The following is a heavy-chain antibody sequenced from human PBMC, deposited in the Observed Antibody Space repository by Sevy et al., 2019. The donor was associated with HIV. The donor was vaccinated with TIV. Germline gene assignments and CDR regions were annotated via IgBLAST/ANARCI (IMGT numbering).Heavy chain of an antibody. CDR2: ISSSSSTI. J-gene: IGHJ6*02. CDR1: GFTFSSYS. D-gene: IGHD3-10*01. V-gene: IGHV3-48*01. Sequence: GGSLRLSCAASGFTFSSYSMNWVRQAPGKGLEWVSYISSSSSTIYYADSVKGRFTISRDNAKNSLYLQMNSLRAEDTAVYYCARDRPRGYYGMDVWGQGTTVTVSS. CDR3: ARDRPRGYYGMDV.